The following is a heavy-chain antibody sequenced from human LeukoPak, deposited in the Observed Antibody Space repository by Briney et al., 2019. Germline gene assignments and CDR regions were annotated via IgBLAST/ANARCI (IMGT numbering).Heavy chain of an antibody. Sequence: PGGSLRLSCAASGFTFSSYWMSWVRQAPGKGLEWVAHIKQDGSEKYYVDSVKGRFTISRDNAKNSLYLQMNSLRAEDTAVYYCARDRPRVGPQGEFDYWGQGTLVTVSS. D-gene: IGHD3-16*01. V-gene: IGHV3-7*01. CDR1: GFTFSSYW. CDR3: ARDRPRVGPQGEFDY. CDR2: IKQDGSEK. J-gene: IGHJ4*02.